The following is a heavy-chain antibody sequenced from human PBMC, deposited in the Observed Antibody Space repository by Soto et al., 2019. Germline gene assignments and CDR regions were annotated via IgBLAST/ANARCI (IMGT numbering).Heavy chain of an antibody. D-gene: IGHD6-6*01. V-gene: IGHV1-69*02. CDR2: IIPILGIA. Sequence: SVKVSCKASGGTFSSYTISWVRQAPGQGLEWMGRIIPILGIANYAQKFQGRVTITADKSTSTAYMELSSLRSEDTAVYYCASIAARRYYYMDVWGKGTTVTVSS. J-gene: IGHJ6*03. CDR3: ASIAARRYYYMDV. CDR1: GGTFSSYT.